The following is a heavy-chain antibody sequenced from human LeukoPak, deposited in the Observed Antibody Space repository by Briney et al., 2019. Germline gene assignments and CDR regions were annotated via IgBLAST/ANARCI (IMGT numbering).Heavy chain of an antibody. CDR3: AREASDAFDI. CDR1: GFTFSSYD. J-gene: IGHJ3*02. CDR2: IWYDGSNK. V-gene: IGHV3-33*01. Sequence: PGRSLRLSCAASGFTFSSYDMHWVRQAPGKGLEWVALIWYDGSNKNYADSVKGRFTISRDNSKNTLFPQVNSLRAEDTAVYYCAREASDAFDIWGQGTMVTVSS.